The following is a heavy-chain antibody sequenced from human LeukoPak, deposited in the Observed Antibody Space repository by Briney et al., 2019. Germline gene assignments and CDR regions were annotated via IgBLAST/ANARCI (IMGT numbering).Heavy chain of an antibody. V-gene: IGHV3-23*01. D-gene: IGHD2-2*01. J-gene: IGHJ4*02. CDR3: ARGYCSSTSCLPYYFDY. Sequence: GGSLRLSFAASGFTFSSYAMSWVRQAPGKGLEWVSAISGSGGSTYYADSVKGRFTISRDNAKNSLYLQMNSLRAEDTAVYYCARGYCSSTSCLPYYFDYWGQGTLVTVSS. CDR1: GFTFSSYA. CDR2: ISGSGGST.